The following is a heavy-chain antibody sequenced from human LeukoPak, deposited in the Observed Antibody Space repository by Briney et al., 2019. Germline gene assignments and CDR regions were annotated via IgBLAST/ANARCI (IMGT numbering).Heavy chain of an antibody. J-gene: IGHJ3*02. D-gene: IGHD3-16*01. V-gene: IGHV3-30*18. CDR2: ISYDGSNK. CDR1: GFTFSSYG. CDR3: AKVGRGGGSAFDI. Sequence: GGSLRLSCAASGFTFSSYGMHWVRQAPGKGLEWVAVISYDGSNKYYADSVKGRFTISRDHSKNTLYLQMNSLRAEDTAVYYCAKVGRGGGSAFDIWGQGTMVTVSS.